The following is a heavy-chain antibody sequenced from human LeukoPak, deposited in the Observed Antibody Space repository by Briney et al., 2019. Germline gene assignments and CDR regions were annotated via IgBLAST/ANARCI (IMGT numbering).Heavy chain of an antibody. Sequence: GGSLRLSCAASGFTFSSYGMHWVRQAPGKGLEWVAVISYDGSNKYYADSVKGRFTISRDNSKNTLYLQMNSLRAEDTAVYYCAKDVYGDYGGGFDYWGQGTLVNVSS. CDR2: ISYDGSNK. CDR3: AKDVYGDYGGGFDY. V-gene: IGHV3-30*18. J-gene: IGHJ4*02. CDR1: GFTFSSYG. D-gene: IGHD4-17*01.